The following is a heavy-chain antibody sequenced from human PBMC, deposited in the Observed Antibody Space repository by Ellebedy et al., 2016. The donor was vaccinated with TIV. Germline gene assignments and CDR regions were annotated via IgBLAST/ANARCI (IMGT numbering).Heavy chain of an antibody. CDR3: ARHVQMAWLLSPVYGMDV. J-gene: IGHJ6*02. CDR1: GGSISSSNW. CDR2: IYHSGHS. V-gene: IGHV4-4*02. D-gene: IGHD3-3*01. Sequence: MPSETLSLTCAVSGGSISSSNWWSWVRQPPGKGLEWIGEIYHSGHSNYSPSLKSRVLISVDKSKNHFSLKLSSVTAADTAVYYCARHVQMAWLLSPVYGMDVWGQGTTVTVSS.